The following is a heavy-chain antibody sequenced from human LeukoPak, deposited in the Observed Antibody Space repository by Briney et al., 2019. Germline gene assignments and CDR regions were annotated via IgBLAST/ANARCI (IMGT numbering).Heavy chain of an antibody. D-gene: IGHD6-13*01. CDR1: GGSISSYY. CDR3: ARLVVSSWYHEVLLGRDY. V-gene: IGHV4-59*08. CDR2: IYYTGST. Sequence: SETLSLTCTISGGSISSYYWSWIRQPPGKGLEWIGYIYYTGSTNHNPSLKSRVTISVDTSKNQFSLKLSSVTAADTAVYYCARLVVSSWYHEVLLGRDYWGQGTLVTVSS. J-gene: IGHJ4*02.